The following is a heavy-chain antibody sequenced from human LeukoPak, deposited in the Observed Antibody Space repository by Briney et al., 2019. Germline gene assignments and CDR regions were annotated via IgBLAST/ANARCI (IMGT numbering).Heavy chain of an antibody. Sequence: GGSLRLSCAASGFTFSSYGMVWVRQAPGKGLEYVSGITSNGGTTYYGNSVKGRFTISRDNSKNTLYLQMNSLRAEDTAVYYCARGGLYSAGSKYYYYYYGMDVWGKGTTVTVSS. D-gene: IGHD2-8*01. J-gene: IGHJ6*04. V-gene: IGHV3-64*01. CDR2: ITSNGGTT. CDR1: GFTFSSYG. CDR3: ARGGLYSAGSKYYYYYYGMDV.